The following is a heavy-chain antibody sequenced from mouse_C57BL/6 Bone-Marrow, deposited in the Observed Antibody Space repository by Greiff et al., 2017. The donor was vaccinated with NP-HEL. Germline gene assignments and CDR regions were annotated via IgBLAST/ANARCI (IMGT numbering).Heavy chain of an antibody. J-gene: IGHJ3*01. CDR3: VRPSFYGNYVAY. V-gene: IGHV10-1*01. Sequence: EVMLVESGGGLVQPKGSLKLSCAASGFSFNTYAMNWVRQAPGKGLEWVARIRSKSNNYATYYADSVKDRFTISRDDSESMLYLQMNNLKTEDTAMYYGVRPSFYGNYVAYWGQGTLVTVSA. CDR1: GFSFNTYA. D-gene: IGHD2-10*01. CDR2: IRSKSNNYAT.